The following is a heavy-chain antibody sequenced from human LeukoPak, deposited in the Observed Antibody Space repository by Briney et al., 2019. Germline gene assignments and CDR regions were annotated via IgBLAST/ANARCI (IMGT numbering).Heavy chain of an antibody. CDR1: GYTFTGYY. CDR3: ARGSTRPHNWFDP. Sequence: GASVKVSCKASGYTFTGYYMHWVRQAPGQGLEWMGWINPNSGGTNYAQKFQGRVTMTRGTSISTAYMELSRLRSDDTAVYYCARGSTRPHNWFDPWGQGTLVTVSS. CDR2: INPNSGGT. V-gene: IGHV1-2*02. J-gene: IGHJ5*02. D-gene: IGHD2-2*01.